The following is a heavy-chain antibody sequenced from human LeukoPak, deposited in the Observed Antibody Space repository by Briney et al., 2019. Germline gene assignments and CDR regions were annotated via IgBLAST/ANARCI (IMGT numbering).Heavy chain of an antibody. V-gene: IGHV3-30*02. CDR3: AKDLEQQLVLAWFDP. CDR2: IRYDRSNK. Sequence: GGSLRLSCAASGFTFSSYGMHCVRQAPGKGLEWVAFIRYDRSNKYYADSVKGRFTISRDNSKNTLYLQMNSLRAEDTAVYYCAKDLEQQLVLAWFDPWGQGTLVTVSS. CDR1: GFTFSSYG. D-gene: IGHD6-13*01. J-gene: IGHJ5*02.